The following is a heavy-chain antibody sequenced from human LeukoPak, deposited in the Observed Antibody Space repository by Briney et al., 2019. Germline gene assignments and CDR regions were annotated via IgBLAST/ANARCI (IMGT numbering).Heavy chain of an antibody. CDR1: GCSISSGGYY. D-gene: IGHD6-13*01. CDR3: ARYSSTWHNFDY. J-gene: IGHJ4*02. Sequence: PSETLSLTCTISGCSISSGGYYWSWIRQHPGKGLDWIGYIYDSGSTYYNPSLKSRVTISLDTSKNQLSLKLSSVTAADTAVYYCARYSSTWHNFDYWGQGTLVTVSS. V-gene: IGHV4-31*03. CDR2: IYDSGST.